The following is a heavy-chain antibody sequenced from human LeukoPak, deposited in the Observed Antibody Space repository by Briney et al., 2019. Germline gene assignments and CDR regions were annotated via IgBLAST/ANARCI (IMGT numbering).Heavy chain of an antibody. CDR3: ARVGIVGATAGFDY. CDR1: GGSISSSSYY. V-gene: IGHV4-39*01. CDR2: IYYSGST. D-gene: IGHD1-26*01. J-gene: IGHJ4*02. Sequence: SETLSLTCTVSGGSISSSSYYWGWIRQPPGTGLEWIGSIYYSGSTYYNPSLKSRVTISVDTSKNQFSLKLSSVTAADTAVYYCARVGIVGATAGFDYWGQGTLVTVSS.